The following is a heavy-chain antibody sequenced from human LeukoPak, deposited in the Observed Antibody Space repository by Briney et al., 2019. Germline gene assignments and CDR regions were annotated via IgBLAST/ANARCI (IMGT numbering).Heavy chain of an antibody. CDR1: GFTFSSYA. D-gene: IGHD2-21*02. Sequence: GGSLRLSCAASGFTFSSYAMSWVRQAPGKGLEWVSVISGSGGTTYYADSVKGRFTVSRDNSQSTLYLQMNSLRAEDTAVYYCAKDFVVVPGNVNYFDYWGQGALVTVSS. J-gene: IGHJ4*02. CDR3: AKDFVVVPGNVNYFDY. CDR2: ISGSGGTT. V-gene: IGHV3-23*01.